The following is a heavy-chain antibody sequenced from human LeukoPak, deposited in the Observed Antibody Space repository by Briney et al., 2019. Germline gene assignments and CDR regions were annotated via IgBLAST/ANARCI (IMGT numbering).Heavy chain of an antibody. V-gene: IGHV1-69*10. CDR1: GGTFSSYA. CDR3: AREAEMATTAYYYYYYGMDV. CDR2: IIPIFGIA. Sequence: ASVKVSCKASGGTFSSYAISWVRQAPGQGLEWVGGIIPIFGIANYAQKLQGRVTITADKSTSTAYMELSSLRSEDTAVYYCAREAEMATTAYYYYYYGMDVWGQGTTVTVSS. J-gene: IGHJ6*02. D-gene: IGHD5-24*01.